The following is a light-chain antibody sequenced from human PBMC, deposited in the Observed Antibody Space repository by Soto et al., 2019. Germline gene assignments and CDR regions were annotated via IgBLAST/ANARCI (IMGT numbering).Light chain of an antibody. Sequence: QSVLTQPPSVSAAPGQKVTISCSGSSSNIGNNYVSWYQQLPGTAPKFLIYDNDKRPSGIPDRFSGSKSGSSATLGITGLQAGDEGDYYCATWDSRLRALLFGGGTKVTVL. V-gene: IGLV1-51*01. J-gene: IGLJ2*01. CDR3: ATWDSRLRALL. CDR1: SSNIGNNY. CDR2: DND.